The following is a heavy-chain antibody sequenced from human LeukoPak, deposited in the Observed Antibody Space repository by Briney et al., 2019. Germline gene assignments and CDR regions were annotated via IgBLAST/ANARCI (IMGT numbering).Heavy chain of an antibody. CDR2: ISAYNGNT. CDR1: GYTFTSYG. CDR3: ARDAEYYYGSGSYNPGY. D-gene: IGHD3-10*01. J-gene: IGHJ4*02. Sequence: ASVKVSCKASGYTFTSYGISWVRQAPGQGLKWMGWISAYNGNTNYAQKLQGRVTMTTDTSTSTAYMELRSLRSDDTAVYYCARDAEYYYGSGSYNPGYWGQGTLVTVSS. V-gene: IGHV1-18*01.